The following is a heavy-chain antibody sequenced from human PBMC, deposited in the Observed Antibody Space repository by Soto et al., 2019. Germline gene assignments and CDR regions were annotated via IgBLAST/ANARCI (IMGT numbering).Heavy chain of an antibody. D-gene: IGHD3-10*02. V-gene: IGHV3-73*02. CDR1: GFTFSGSA. CDR3: TSAYLPIDPMWGMDV. CDR2: IRSKANSYAT. J-gene: IGHJ6*02. Sequence: EVQLVESGGGLVQPGGSLKLSCAASGFTFSGSAMHWVRQASGKGLEWVGRIRSKANSYATAYAASVKGRFTISRDDSKNTAYLQMNSLKTEDTAVYYCTSAYLPIDPMWGMDVWGQGTTVTVSS.